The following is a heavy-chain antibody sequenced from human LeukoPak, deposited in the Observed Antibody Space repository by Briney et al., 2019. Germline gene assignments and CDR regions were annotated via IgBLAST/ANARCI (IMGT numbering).Heavy chain of an antibody. J-gene: IGHJ3*02. CDR2: IRYDGSNK. V-gene: IGHV3-30*02. CDR3: AKDTGITGSNQKDAFDI. CDR1: GFTFSSYG. Sequence: GGSLRLSCAESGFTFSSYGMHWVRQAPGKGLEWVAFIRYDGSNKYYADSVKGRFTISRDNSKNTLYLQMNSLRAEDTAVYYCAKDTGITGSNQKDAFDIWGQGTMVTVSS. D-gene: IGHD1-20*01.